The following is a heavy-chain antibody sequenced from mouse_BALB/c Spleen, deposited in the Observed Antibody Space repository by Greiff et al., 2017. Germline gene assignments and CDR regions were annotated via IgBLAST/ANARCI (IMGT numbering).Heavy chain of an antibody. D-gene: IGHD2-4*01. Sequence: QVQLKQSGPELVKPGASVKMSCKASGYTFTDYVISWVKQRTGQGLEWIGEIYPGDGDTNYNGKFKGKATLTADKSSSTAYMQLSSLTSVDSAVYFCARSDYDEGFAYWGQGTLVTVSA. CDR3: ARSDYDEGFAY. J-gene: IGHJ3*01. CDR1: GYTFTDYV. V-gene: IGHV1-77*01. CDR2: IYPGDGDT.